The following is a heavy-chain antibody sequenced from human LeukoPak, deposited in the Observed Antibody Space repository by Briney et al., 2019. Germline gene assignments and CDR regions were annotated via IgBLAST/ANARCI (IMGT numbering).Heavy chain of an antibody. CDR3: ARDAYDSSGYYWDAFDI. Sequence: GASVKVSCKASGYTFTGYYMHWVRQAPGQGLEWMGWINPNSGGTNYAQKLQGRVTMTTDTSTSTAYMELRSLRSDDTAVYYCARDAYDSSGYYWDAFDIWGQGTMVTVSS. D-gene: IGHD3-22*01. J-gene: IGHJ3*02. CDR1: GYTFTGYY. V-gene: IGHV1-2*02. CDR2: INPNSGGT.